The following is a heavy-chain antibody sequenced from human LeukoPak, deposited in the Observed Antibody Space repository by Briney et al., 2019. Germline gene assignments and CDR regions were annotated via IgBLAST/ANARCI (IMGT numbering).Heavy chain of an antibody. J-gene: IGHJ3*02. CDR1: GGSINNYY. CDR3: ARERYCSADICSGGDGFDI. Sequence: ASETLSLTCTVPGGSINNYYWSWIRQPAGKGLEWIGRIYTRGSTNYNPSLKSRVTMSVDTSKNQFSLKLSSVTAAETAVYYCARERYCSADICSGGDGFDIWGQGTMVSVSS. V-gene: IGHV4-4*07. D-gene: IGHD2-15*01. CDR2: IYTRGST.